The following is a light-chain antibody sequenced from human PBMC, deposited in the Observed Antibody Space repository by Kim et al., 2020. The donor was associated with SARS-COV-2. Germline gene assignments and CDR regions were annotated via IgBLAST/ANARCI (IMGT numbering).Light chain of an antibody. CDR2: DVN. Sequence: GDTVVISWTGSSSDFGGYACVSWYQHHPGKAPRLIIFDVNIRPSGVSTRFSGSKSANTASLTISGLQAEDEAEYYCHSYTTSSTLVFGTGTKVTVL. CDR1: SSDFGGYAC. CDR3: HSYTTSSTLV. V-gene: IGLV2-14*03. J-gene: IGLJ1*01.